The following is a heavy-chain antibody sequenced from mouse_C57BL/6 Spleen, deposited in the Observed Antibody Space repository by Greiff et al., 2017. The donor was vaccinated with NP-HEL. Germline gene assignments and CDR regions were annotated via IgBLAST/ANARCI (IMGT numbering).Heavy chain of an antibody. CDR3: ARSYYYGSSYVYFDG. CDR2: IFPGSGST. Sequence: QVQLKESGPELVKPGASVKISCKASGYTFTDYYINWVKQRPGQGLEWIGWIFPGSGSTYYNEKFKGKATLTVDKSSSTAYMLLSSLTSEDSAVYFCARSYYYGSSYVYFDGWGTGTTVTVSA. J-gene: IGHJ1*03. D-gene: IGHD1-1*01. CDR1: GYTFTDYY. V-gene: IGHV1-75*01.